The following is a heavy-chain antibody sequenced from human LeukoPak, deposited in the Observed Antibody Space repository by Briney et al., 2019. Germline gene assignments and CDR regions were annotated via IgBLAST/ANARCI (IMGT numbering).Heavy chain of an antibody. CDR3: ARNPYYYDSSGYYVFDY. CDR1: GGSISSYY. V-gene: IGHV4-4*07. CDR2: IYTSGST. Sequence: PSETLSLTCTVSGGSISSYYWSWIRQPAGKGLEWIGRIYTSGSTNYNPSLKSRVTISVDTSKNQFSLKLSSVTAADTAVYYCARNPYYYDSSGYYVFDYWGQGTLVTVSS. D-gene: IGHD3-22*01. J-gene: IGHJ4*02.